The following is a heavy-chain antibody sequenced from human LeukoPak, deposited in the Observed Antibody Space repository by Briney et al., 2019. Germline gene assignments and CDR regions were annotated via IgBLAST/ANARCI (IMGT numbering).Heavy chain of an antibody. CDR2: IRQDGSAK. J-gene: IGHJ4*02. CDR3: ATSSDAPANM. Sequence: GGSLRLSCAVSGFTFSTYWMSWVRQAPGKGLEWLANIRQDGSAKYYVDSVRGRFTISRDNAKNSLYLQMNSLRAEDTGVYYCATSSDAPANMWGQGTLVTVSS. CDR1: GFTFSTYW. D-gene: IGHD2-2*01. V-gene: IGHV3-7*01.